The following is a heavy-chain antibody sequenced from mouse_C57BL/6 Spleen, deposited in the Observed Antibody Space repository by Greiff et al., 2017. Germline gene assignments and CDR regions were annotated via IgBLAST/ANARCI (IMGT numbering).Heavy chain of an antibody. CDR1: GFTFSSYG. V-gene: IGHV5-6*01. Sequence: EVQRVESGGDLVKPGGSLKLSCAASGFTFSSYGMSWVRQTPDKRLEWVATISSGGSYTYYPDSVKGRFTISRDNAKNTLYLQMSSLKSEDTAMYYCARHSLYYYGSSYVPDYYAMDYWGQGTSVTVSS. CDR2: ISSGGSYT. J-gene: IGHJ4*01. CDR3: ARHSLYYYGSSYVPDYYAMDY. D-gene: IGHD1-1*01.